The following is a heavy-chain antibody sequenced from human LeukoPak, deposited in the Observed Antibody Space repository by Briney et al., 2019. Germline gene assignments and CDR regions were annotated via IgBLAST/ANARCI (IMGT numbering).Heavy chain of an antibody. V-gene: IGHV4-4*07. J-gene: IGHJ4*02. CDR1: GGSISSYY. Sequence: SETLSLTCTVSGGSISSYYWSWIRQPAGKGLEWIGRIYTSGSTNYNPSLKSRVTMSVDTSKNQFSLKLSSVTAADTAVYYCARDSPPAYYYDRSVYYRIYYFDSWGRGALVPVSS. CDR3: ARDSPPAYYYDRSVYYRIYYFDS. CDR2: IYTSGST. D-gene: IGHD3-22*01.